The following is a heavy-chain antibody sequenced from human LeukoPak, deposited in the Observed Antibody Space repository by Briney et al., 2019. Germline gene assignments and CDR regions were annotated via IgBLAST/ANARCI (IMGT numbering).Heavy chain of an antibody. CDR3: ARSEQKIKDGPDY. V-gene: IGHV3-23*01. CDR2: ISGSGGST. CDR1: GFTFSFCA. J-gene: IGHJ4*02. Sequence: PGGSLRLSCAASGFTFSFCAMNWVRQAPGKGLEWVSGISGSGGSTYSADSVKGRFTISRDSSKNTVYLQMNSPRVEDTAIYYCARSEQKIKDGPDYWGQGTLVTVSS. D-gene: IGHD2-15*01.